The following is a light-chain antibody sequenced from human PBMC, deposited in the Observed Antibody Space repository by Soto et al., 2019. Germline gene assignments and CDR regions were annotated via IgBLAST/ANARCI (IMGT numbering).Light chain of an antibody. CDR2: EGI. V-gene: IGLV2-23*01. CDR3: CSYVGATTSV. Sequence: QSVLTQPASVSGSPGQSTTISCTGTSSTVGGFNVVSWYQQHPGKAPKVIIYEGIKRPSGVSNRFSGSNSGSTASLTISGLQAEDEADYYCCSYVGATTSVFGTGTKVTVL. CDR1: SSTVGGFNV. J-gene: IGLJ1*01.